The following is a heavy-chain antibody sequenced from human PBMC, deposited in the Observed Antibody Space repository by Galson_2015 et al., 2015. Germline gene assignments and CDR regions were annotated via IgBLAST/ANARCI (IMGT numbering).Heavy chain of an antibody. Sequence: PALVKPTQTLTLACTFSGFSLRSSGLGVGWIRQSPGGALEWLALISWNDDKRYSPSLKSRLTITKDASKHQVVLTVTNMGPVDTATYFCAHGIFEDQYAGDAYWYFDLWGRGTLVTVST. J-gene: IGHJ2*01. V-gene: IGHV2-5*01. CDR1: GFSLRSSGLG. CDR2: ISWNDDK. CDR3: AHGIFEDQYAGDAYWYFDL. D-gene: IGHD2-15*01.